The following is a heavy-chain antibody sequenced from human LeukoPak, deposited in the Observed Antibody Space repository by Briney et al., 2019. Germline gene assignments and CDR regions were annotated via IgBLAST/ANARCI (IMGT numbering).Heavy chain of an antibody. CDR2: MNHNSGNT. V-gene: IGHV1-8*01. D-gene: IGHD5-18*01. J-gene: IGHJ4*02. CDR1: GYTFTGYD. CDR3: ARGTVDTAMDGY. Sequence: ASVKVSCKASGYTFTGYDINWVRQATGQGLEWMGWMNHNSGNTGYAQKFQGRVTMTRNTSISTAYMELSSLRSEDTAVYYCARGTVDTAMDGYWGQGTLVTVSS.